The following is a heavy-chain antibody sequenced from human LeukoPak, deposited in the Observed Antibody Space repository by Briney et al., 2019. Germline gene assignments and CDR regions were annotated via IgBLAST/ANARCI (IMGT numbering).Heavy chain of an antibody. Sequence: SETLSLTCAVYGGSFSGYYWSWIRQPPGKGLEWIGEINHSGSTNYNPSLKSRVTISVDTSKNQFSLKLSSVTAADTAVYYCAGGGKEYRGLKLVDPRGQGTLVTVSS. V-gene: IGHV4-34*01. CDR1: GGSFSGYY. CDR3: AGGGKEYRGLKLVDP. J-gene: IGHJ5*02. CDR2: INHSGST. D-gene: IGHD2/OR15-2a*01.